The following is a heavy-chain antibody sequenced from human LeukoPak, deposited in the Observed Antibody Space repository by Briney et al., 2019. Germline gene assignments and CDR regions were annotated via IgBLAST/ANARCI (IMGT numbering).Heavy chain of an antibody. Sequence: SETLSLTCTVSAGSISSGDYYWTWIRQHPGGGLEWIGHVSYSGNTDYNTSLKSRVTISLDPSKNQFSQKLSSVTAADTAVYYCASFTNTNYGIYYFDYWGQGTLVTVSS. V-gene: IGHV4-31*03. CDR1: AGSISSGDYY. J-gene: IGHJ4*02. CDR3: ASFTNTNYGIYYFDY. CDR2: VSYSGNT. D-gene: IGHD4-11*01.